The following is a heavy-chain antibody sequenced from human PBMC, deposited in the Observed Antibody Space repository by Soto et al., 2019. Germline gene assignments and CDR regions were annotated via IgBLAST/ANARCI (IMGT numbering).Heavy chain of an antibody. CDR2: ISYDGSNK. V-gene: IGHV3-30*18. CDR1: GFTFSSYG. CDR3: AKDLRVYDFWSGYSSNYYYYYGMDV. D-gene: IGHD3-3*01. J-gene: IGHJ6*02. Sequence: QVQLVESGGGVVQPGRSLRLSCAASGFTFSSYGMHWVRQAPGKGLEWVAVISYDGSNKYYADSVKGRFTISRDNSKNTLYLQMNSLRAEDTAVYYCAKDLRVYDFWSGYSSNYYYYYGMDVWGQGTTVTVSS.